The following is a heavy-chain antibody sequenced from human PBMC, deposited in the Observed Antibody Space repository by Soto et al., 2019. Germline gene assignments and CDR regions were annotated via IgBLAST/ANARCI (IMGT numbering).Heavy chain of an antibody. CDR3: ARAGSSGYWTTLKPPDY. J-gene: IGHJ4*02. CDR1: GGSISSGGYY. D-gene: IGHD3-22*01. CDR2: IYYSGST. Sequence: QVQLQESGPGLVKPSQTLSLTCTVSGGSISSGGYYWSWIRQHPGKGLEWIGYIYYSGSTYYNPSLKSRVTISVDTSKNQFSLKLSSVTAADTAVYYCARAGSSGYWTTLKPPDYWGQRTLVTVSS. V-gene: IGHV4-31*03.